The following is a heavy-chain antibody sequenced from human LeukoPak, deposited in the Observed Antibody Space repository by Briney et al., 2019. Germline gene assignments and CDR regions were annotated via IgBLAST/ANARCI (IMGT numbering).Heavy chain of an antibody. Sequence: PSETLSLTCTVSGGSISSGGYYWSWIRQPPGKGLEWIRYIYHSGSTYYNPSLKSRVTISVDRSKNQFSLKLSSVTAADTAVYYCARGVSRGYCSSTSCSTWGQGTLVTVSS. J-gene: IGHJ5*02. CDR2: IYHSGST. CDR3: ARGVSRGYCSSTSCST. D-gene: IGHD2-2*01. V-gene: IGHV4-30-2*01. CDR1: GGSISSGGYY.